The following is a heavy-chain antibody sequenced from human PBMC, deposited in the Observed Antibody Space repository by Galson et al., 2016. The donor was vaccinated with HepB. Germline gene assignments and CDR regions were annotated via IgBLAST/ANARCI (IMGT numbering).Heavy chain of an antibody. CDR1: GGSISSGDYH. J-gene: IGHJ2*01. CDR3: ARRSQDIVLVPAAALFDL. CDR2: IDNSGNT. D-gene: IGHD2-2*01. Sequence: TLSLTCSVSGGSISSGDYHWSWVRQPPGKGLEWIGYIDNSGNTYYNPSVKSRLTISKDTSKNQFSLRLTSVTAADTAVYYCARRSQDIVLVPAAALFDLWGRGTLVTVSS. V-gene: IGHV4-30-4*01.